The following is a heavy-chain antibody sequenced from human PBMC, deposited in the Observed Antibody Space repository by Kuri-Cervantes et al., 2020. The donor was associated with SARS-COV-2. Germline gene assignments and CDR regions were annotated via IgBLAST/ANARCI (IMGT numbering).Heavy chain of an antibody. Sequence: GGSLRLSCAASGFTFIDHYMNWVRQAPGKGLEWVSYISSKSTETNYADSVKGRFTISRDNAKSLVYLQMNSLRAEDTAVYYCARGPYYYDSSGYYSGYLGYYYYGMDVWGQGTTVTVSS. CDR2: ISSKSTET. V-gene: IGHV3-11*06. CDR1: GFTFIDHY. J-gene: IGHJ6*02. CDR3: ARGPYYYDSSGYYSGYLGYYYYGMDV. D-gene: IGHD3-22*01.